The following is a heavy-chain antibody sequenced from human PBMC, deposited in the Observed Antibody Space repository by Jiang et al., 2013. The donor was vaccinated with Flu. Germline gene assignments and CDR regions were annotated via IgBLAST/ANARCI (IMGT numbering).Heavy chain of an antibody. CDR1: GFSLSTSGMC. D-gene: IGHD3-22*01. Sequence: KPTQTLTLTCTFSGFSLSTSGMCVSWIRQPPGKALEWLALIDWDDDKYYSTSLKTRLTISKDTSKNQVVLTMTNMDPVDTATYYCARQTGDYYDSTSHFDYWGQGTLVTVSS. J-gene: IGHJ4*02. CDR2: IDWDDDK. V-gene: IGHV2-70*01. CDR3: ARQTGDYYDSTSHFDY.